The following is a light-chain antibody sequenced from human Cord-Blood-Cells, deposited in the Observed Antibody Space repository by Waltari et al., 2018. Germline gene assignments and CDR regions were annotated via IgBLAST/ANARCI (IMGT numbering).Light chain of an antibody. CDR1: QSISSY. CDR2: AAS. CDR3: QQSYSTPFT. V-gene: IGKV1-39*01. Sequence: DIHMTQSPSSLSASVGDRVTTTCRASQSISSYLNWYQQKPGKAPKLLIYAASSLQSGVPSRFSGSGSGTDFTLTISSLQPEDFATYYCQQSYSTPFTFGPGTKVDIK. J-gene: IGKJ3*01.